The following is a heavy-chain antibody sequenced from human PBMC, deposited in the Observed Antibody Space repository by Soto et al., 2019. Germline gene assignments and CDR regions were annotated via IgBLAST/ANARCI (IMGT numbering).Heavy chain of an antibody. J-gene: IGHJ6*03. CDR1: GDSVRNQY. CDR2: IYRSGST. CDR3: ARTLDYGHMDV. Sequence: QVQMQESGPGLVKPSETLSLTCTVSGDSVRNQYWSWIRRPPGRGLEWIGYIYRSGSTKYNPSLKSRLTISVDTSKNQFSLKLSSVTAADTAVYYCARTLDYGHMDVWGKGPTITVSS. D-gene: IGHD3-16*01. V-gene: IGHV4-4*09.